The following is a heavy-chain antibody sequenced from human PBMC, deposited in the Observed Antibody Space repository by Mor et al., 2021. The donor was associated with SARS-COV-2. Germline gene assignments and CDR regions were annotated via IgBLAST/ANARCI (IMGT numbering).Heavy chain of an antibody. D-gene: IGHD2-21*02. Sequence: YSPSFQGQVTISADKSISTAYLQWSSLKASDTAMYYCARRGGDSGWFDPWGQGTLVTVSS. CDR3: ARRGGDSGWFDP. J-gene: IGHJ5*02. V-gene: IGHV5-51*01.